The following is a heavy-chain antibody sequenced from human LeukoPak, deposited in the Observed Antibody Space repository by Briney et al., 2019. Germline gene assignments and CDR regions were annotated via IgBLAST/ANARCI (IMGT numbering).Heavy chain of an antibody. CDR3: ARPQSFYSDYGMDV. CDR2: ISYDGTNK. J-gene: IGHJ6*02. CDR1: GFTFSYYA. Sequence: PGRSLRLSCAASGFTFSYYAMHWVRQAPGKGLEWVAVISYDGTNKYYADSVKGRFTISRDSSKSTLYLQMNSLTAEDTGVYYCARPQSFYSDYGMDVWGQGTTVTVSS. V-gene: IGHV3-30*04.